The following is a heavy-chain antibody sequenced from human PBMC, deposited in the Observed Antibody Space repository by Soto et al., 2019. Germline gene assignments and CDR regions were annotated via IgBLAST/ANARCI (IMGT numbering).Heavy chain of an antibody. J-gene: IGHJ4*02. CDR3: AKDIVLVVVPAAIVY. V-gene: IGHV3-9*01. CDR2: ISWNSGSI. CDR1: GFTFDDYA. D-gene: IGHD2-2*02. Sequence: EVQLVESGGGLVQPGRSLRLSCAASGFTFDDYAMHWVRQAPGKGLEWVSGISWNSGSIGYADSVKGRFTISRDNAKNSLYLQMNRLRAEDTALYYCAKDIVLVVVPAAIVYWGQGTLVTVSS.